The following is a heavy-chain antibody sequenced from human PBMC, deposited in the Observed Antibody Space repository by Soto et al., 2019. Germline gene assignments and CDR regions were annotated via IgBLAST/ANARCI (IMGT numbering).Heavy chain of an antibody. J-gene: IGHJ5*02. D-gene: IGHD4-17*01. CDR1: GGSISSGGYY. Sequence: QVQLQESGPGLVKPSQTLSLTCTVSGGSISSGGYYWSLIRQLPGKGLEWIGYIHYSGNTYYNPSLKSRVTISVDTSKNQFSLKLSSVTAADTAVYYCARGDHGDYARWFDPWGQGTLVTVSS. V-gene: IGHV4-31*03. CDR2: IHYSGNT. CDR3: ARGDHGDYARWFDP.